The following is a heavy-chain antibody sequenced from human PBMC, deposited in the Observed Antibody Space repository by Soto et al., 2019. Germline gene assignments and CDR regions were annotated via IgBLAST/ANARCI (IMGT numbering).Heavy chain of an antibody. J-gene: IGHJ3*02. Sequence: GGSLRLSCAASGFTFSSYAMSWVRQAPGKGLEWVSAISGNGGSTYYADSVKGRFTISRHNSKNTLYLQMNSLRGEDTAVYFCAKDTIVTSGAFDIWGPGTMVTVSS. CDR3: AKDTIVTSGAFDI. CDR2: ISGNGGST. CDR1: GFTFSSYA. V-gene: IGHV3-23*01. D-gene: IGHD2-21*01.